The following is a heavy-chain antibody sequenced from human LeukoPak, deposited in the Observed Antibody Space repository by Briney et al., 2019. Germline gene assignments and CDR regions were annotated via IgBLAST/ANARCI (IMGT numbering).Heavy chain of an antibody. V-gene: IGHV4-61*08. CDR2: IYYSGSA. D-gene: IGHD5-12*01. J-gene: IGHJ4*02. Sequence: SQTLSLTCTVSGGSISSGDYYWSWIRQPPGKGLEWIGHIYYSGSADYNPSLKSRVIISVDTSKNQFSLMLSSVTATDTAVYYCARASSGLDYWGQGTLVTVSS. CDR1: GGSISSGDYY. CDR3: ARASSGLDY.